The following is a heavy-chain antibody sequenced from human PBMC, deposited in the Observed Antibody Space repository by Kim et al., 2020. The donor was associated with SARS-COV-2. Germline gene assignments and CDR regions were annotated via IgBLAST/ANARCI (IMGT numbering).Heavy chain of an antibody. J-gene: IGHJ3*02. D-gene: IGHD1-26*01. V-gene: IGHV1-69*13. CDR3: AREGRISGSPHDAFDI. CDR2: IIPIFGTA. Sequence: SVKVSCKASGGTFSSYAISWVRQAPGQGLEWMGGIIPIFGTANYAQKFQGRVTITADESTSTAYMELSSLRSEDTAVYYCAREGRISGSPHDAFDIWGQGTMVTVSS. CDR1: GGTFSSYA.